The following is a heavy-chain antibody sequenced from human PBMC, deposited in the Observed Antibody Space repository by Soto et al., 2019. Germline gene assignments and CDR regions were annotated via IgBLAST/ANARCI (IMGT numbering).Heavy chain of an antibody. J-gene: IGHJ3*02. D-gene: IGHD3-22*01. CDR2: INPSGGST. CDR3: ARGSSGYDAFDI. Sequence: QVQLVQSGAEVKKPGASVKVSCKASGYTFTSYYMHWVRQAPGQGLEWMGIINPSGGSTSYAQKFQGRVKVTRDTSTSTVYMELSSRRSEDTAVYYCARGSSGYDAFDIWGQGTMVSVSS. CDR1: GYTFTSYY. V-gene: IGHV1-46*01.